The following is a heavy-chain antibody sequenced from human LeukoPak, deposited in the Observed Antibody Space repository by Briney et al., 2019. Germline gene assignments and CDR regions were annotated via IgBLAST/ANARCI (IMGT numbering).Heavy chain of an antibody. CDR1: GFTFSSYV. J-gene: IGHJ4*02. Sequence: PGGSLRLSCAASGFTFSSYVMTWVREAPGKGLEWVSAISGAGDNTFYIDSVKGRFTISRDSSKNTLYLQMNSLRAEHTAVYYFAKVGGDKSMGGDLDFWGRGTLVTVSS. V-gene: IGHV3-23*01. CDR3: AKVGGDKSMGGDLDF. CDR2: ISGAGDNT. D-gene: IGHD1-26*01.